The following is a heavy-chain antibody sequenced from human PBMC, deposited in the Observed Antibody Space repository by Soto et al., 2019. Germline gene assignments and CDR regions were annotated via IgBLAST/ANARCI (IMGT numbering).Heavy chain of an antibody. J-gene: IGHJ4*02. Sequence: QVQLVEAGGGVVQPGRSLRLSCAASGFTFSTYGMHWVRQAPGKGLEWVALISYHGSNRYYADSVKGRFTISRDNSKNTLYLQMNNLIVDDTAIYYCVKGNDFGNYWGQGILVIGSS. CDR1: GFTFSTYG. D-gene: IGHD1-1*01. CDR2: ISYHGSNR. V-gene: IGHV3-30*03. CDR3: VKGNDFGNY.